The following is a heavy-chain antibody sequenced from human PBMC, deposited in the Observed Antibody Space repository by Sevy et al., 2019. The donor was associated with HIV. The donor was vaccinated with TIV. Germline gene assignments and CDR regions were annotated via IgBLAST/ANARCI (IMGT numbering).Heavy chain of an antibody. J-gene: IGHJ4*02. CDR3: ASPRDDYGDYYFDY. CDR1: GFTFSSYA. D-gene: IGHD4-17*01. CDR2: ISYDGSNK. V-gene: IGHV3-30-3*01. Sequence: GGSLTLSCAASGFTFSSYAMHWVRQAPGKGLEWVAVISYDGSNKYYADSVKGRFTISRDNSKNTLYLQMNSLRAEDTAVYYCASPRDDYGDYYFDYWGQGTLVTVSS.